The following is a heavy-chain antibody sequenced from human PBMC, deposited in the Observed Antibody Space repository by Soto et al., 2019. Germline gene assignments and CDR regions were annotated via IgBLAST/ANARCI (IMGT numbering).Heavy chain of an antibody. CDR2: INIVGGNT. CDR3: TKNYYFDS. V-gene: IGHV3-23*01. J-gene: IGHJ4*02. CDR1: GFTFRNYA. Sequence: VQLLESGGGLVQPGGSLGLSCAASGFTFRNYAMGWVRQAPGKALEWVSSINIVGGNTNYADSVRGRFTMSRDDSKNTVFLQMNSLRAEDTAIYYCTKNYYFDSWGQGTLVTVSS.